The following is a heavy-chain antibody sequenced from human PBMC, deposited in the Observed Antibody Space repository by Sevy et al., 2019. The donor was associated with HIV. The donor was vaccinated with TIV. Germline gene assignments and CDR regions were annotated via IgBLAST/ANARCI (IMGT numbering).Heavy chain of an antibody. D-gene: IGHD1-7*01. CDR2: ISYDGSDK. Sequence: GGSLRLSCAASGFTFSNYAMHWVRQAPGKGLEWVAVISYDGSDKYYADSVKGRFSISRDNSKNTLYLLMNSLRAEDTAVYHCAKAHGTTYLYFDYWGQGTLVTVSS. J-gene: IGHJ4*02. V-gene: IGHV3-30*18. CDR1: GFTFSNYA. CDR3: AKAHGTTYLYFDY.